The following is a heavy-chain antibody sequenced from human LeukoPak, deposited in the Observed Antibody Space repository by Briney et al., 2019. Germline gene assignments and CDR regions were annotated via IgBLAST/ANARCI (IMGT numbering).Heavy chain of an antibody. Sequence: PSETLSLTCTVSGGSISSYYWSWIRQPPGKGLEWIGYIYYSGSTNYNPSLKSRVTISVDTSKNLFSLKLSSVTAADTAVYYCARGAARYYYYYMDVWGKGTTVTVSS. CDR3: ARGAARYYYYYMDV. CDR1: GGSISSYY. J-gene: IGHJ6*03. CDR2: IYYSGST. V-gene: IGHV4-59*01.